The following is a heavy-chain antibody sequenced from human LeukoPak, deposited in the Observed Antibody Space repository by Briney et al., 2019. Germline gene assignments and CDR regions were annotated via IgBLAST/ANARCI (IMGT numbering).Heavy chain of an antibody. D-gene: IGHD6-19*01. CDR3: ATGGGSGPPDY. V-gene: IGHV1-24*01. CDR2: FVPEDGET. J-gene: IGHJ4*02. Sequence: EASVKVSCKVSGYTLPELSMHWVRQAPGKGREGMGGFVPEDGETIYAQKFQGRVTMTEDSYTDTAYMELSSLRSEDTAVYYCATGGGSGPPDYWGQGTLVSVSS. CDR1: GYTLPELS.